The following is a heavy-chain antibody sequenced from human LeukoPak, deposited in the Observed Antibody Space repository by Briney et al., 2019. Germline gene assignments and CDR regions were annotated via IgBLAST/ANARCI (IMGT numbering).Heavy chain of an antibody. CDR1: GGSISSSSYY. CDR2: IYYSGST. V-gene: IGHV4-39*01. CDR3: AYNRNFALDN. D-gene: IGHD1-14*01. J-gene: IGHJ4*02. Sequence: PSETLSLTCTVSGGSISSSSYYRGWIRQPRGKGLEWIVSIYYSGSTYYNPSLKSRVTISVDTSKNQFPLKLSSVTAADTAVYYCAYNRNFALDNWGQGTLVTVSS.